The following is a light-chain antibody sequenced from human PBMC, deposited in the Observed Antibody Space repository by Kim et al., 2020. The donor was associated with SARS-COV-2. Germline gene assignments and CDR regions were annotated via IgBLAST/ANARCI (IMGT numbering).Light chain of an antibody. J-gene: IGKJ5*01. V-gene: IGKV1-33*01. CDR2: AAS. CDR3: QQYDHLPPKVT. CDR1: QDISNY. Sequence: DIQMIQSPSSLSASVGDRVTITCQASQDISNYLNWYQQKPGKAPKLLIYAASNLETGVPSMFSGRGSGTDFTFTISSRQPEDIATYHCQQYDHLPPKVTFGHGTRLEI.